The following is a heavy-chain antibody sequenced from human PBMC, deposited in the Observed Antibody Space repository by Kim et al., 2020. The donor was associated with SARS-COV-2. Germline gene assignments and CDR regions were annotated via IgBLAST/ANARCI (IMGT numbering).Heavy chain of an antibody. CDR3: ARDLRCSTDYPTGDF. Sequence: ASVKVSCKTSGYSFTRFPVNWVRQAPGRGLEWVGWINPGSGDIRYSQRFQGRVTITRDTSATTAYMELRSLTSEDTGVYYCARDLRCSTDYPTGDFWGQGTLIIVSS. D-gene: IGHD3-10*01. CDR2: INPGSGDI. V-gene: IGHV1-3*01. J-gene: IGHJ4*02. CDR1: GYSFTRFP.